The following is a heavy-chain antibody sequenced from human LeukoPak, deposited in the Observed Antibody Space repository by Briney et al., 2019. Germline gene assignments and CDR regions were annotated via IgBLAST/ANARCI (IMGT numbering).Heavy chain of an antibody. Sequence: GESLKIPCQGFGYPFTTSWIGWVRQLPGKGLEWMGIIHPGDSSTRYSPSFQGQVTISADKSISTAYLQWSSLKASDTAMYYCAGQVGATLNFDYWGQGTLVTVSS. D-gene: IGHD1-26*01. CDR1: GYPFTTSW. CDR2: IHPGDSST. J-gene: IGHJ4*02. V-gene: IGHV5-51*01. CDR3: AGQVGATLNFDY.